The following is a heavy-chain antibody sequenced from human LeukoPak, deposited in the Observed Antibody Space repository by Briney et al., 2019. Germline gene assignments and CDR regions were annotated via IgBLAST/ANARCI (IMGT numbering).Heavy chain of an antibody. CDR1: GYTFTSYG. J-gene: IGHJ6*02. V-gene: IGHV1-18*01. CDR3: ATDIVVVTADYYYYYGMDV. Sequence: ASVKVSCKASGYTFTSYGISWVRQAPGQGLEWMGWISAYNGNTNYAQKLQGRVTMTTDTSTSTAYMELRSLRSDDTAVYYCATDIVVVTADYYYYYGMDVWGQGTTVTVSS. D-gene: IGHD2-21*02. CDR2: ISAYNGNT.